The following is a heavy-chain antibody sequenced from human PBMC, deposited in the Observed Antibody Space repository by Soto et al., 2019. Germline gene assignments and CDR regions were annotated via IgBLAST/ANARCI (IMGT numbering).Heavy chain of an antibody. D-gene: IGHD3-3*01. V-gene: IGHV2-5*01. Sequence: SGPTLVNPTQTLTLTCTFSGFSLSTSGVGVGWIRQPPGKALEWLALIYWNDDKRYSPSLKSRLTITKDTSKNQVVLTMTNMDPVDTATYYCARERTYYDFWSGYYTGFYFDYWGQGTLVTVSS. CDR2: IYWNDDK. CDR3: ARERTYYDFWSGYYTGFYFDY. J-gene: IGHJ4*02. CDR1: GFSLSTSGVG.